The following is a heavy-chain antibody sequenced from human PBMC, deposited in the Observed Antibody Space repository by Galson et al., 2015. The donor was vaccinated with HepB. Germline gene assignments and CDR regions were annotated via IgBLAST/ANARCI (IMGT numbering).Heavy chain of an antibody. CDR2: VNPNSGAT. V-gene: IGHV1-2*02. J-gene: IGHJ6*02. Sequence: SVKVSCKASGYTFTNFYIHWVRQVPGQGPECMGWVNPNSGATTYTPKFQDRLTITRDTSLRTVYMELNRLTSDDTAIYYCARDLYDILTGSRLRGYDHFGMDVWGHGTMVTVS. CDR1: GYTFTNFY. CDR3: ARDLYDILTGSRLRGYDHFGMDV. D-gene: IGHD3-9*01.